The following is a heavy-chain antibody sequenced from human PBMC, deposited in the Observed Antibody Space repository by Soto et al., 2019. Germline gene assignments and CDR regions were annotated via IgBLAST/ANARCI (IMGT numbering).Heavy chain of an antibody. CDR2: IYPGDSDT. CDR1: GYSFTSYW. J-gene: IGHJ4*02. V-gene: IGHV5-51*01. CDR3: ARPYYGSSGYPPAFGY. Sequence: GESLKISCKGSGYSFTSYWIGWVRQMAGKGLEWMGIIYPGDSDTRYSPSFQGQVTISADKSISTAYLQWSSLKASDTAMYYCARPYYGSSGYPPAFGYWGQGTLVTVSS. D-gene: IGHD3-22*01.